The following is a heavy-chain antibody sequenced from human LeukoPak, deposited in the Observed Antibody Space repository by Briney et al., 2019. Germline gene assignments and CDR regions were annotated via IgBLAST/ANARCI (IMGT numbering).Heavy chain of an antibody. V-gene: IGHV3-30*14. CDR1: GFTFSSYA. CDR3: AIRGYSYGPFDY. J-gene: IGHJ4*02. D-gene: IGHD5-18*01. Sequence: GRSLRLSRAASGFTFSSYAMHWVRQAPGKGLEWVAVISYDGSNKYYADSVKGRFTISRDNSKNTLYLQMSSLRAEDTAVYYCAIRGYSYGPFDYWGQGTLVTVSS. CDR2: ISYDGSNK.